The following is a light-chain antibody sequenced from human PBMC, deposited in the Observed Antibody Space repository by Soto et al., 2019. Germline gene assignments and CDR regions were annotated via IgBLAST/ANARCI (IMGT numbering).Light chain of an antibody. V-gene: IGKV1-39*01. J-gene: IGKJ4*01. Sequence: IQMTQSPSSLSSSVGDRVTITCRASQSISSYLNWYQQKPGKAPKLLIYAASSLQSGVPSRFSASGSGTDFTLTISSLQAEDVAVYYCQQYYNSPPTFGGGTKVDIK. CDR3: QQYYNSPPT. CDR1: QSISSY. CDR2: AAS.